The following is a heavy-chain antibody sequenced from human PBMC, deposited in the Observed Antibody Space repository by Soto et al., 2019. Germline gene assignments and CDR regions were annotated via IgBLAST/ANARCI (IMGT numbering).Heavy chain of an antibody. CDR1: GFTFSSYG. V-gene: IGHV3-30*18. D-gene: IGHD2-2*01. J-gene: IGHJ6*02. CDR2: ISYDGSNK. Sequence: SLRLSCAASGFTFSSYGMHWVRQAPGKGLEWVAVISYDGSNKYYADSVKGRFTISRDNSKNTLYLQMNSLRAEDTAVYYCAKDRKDCSSTSCYRKKNYYYYYGMDVWGQGTTVTVSS. CDR3: AKDRKDCSSTSCYRKKNYYYYYGMDV.